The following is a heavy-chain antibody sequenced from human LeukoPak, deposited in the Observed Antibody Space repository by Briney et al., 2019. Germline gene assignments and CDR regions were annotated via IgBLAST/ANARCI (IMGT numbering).Heavy chain of an antibody. D-gene: IGHD5-18*01. V-gene: IGHV1-2*02. CDR3: ARTLPWRYGYGTYYFDY. J-gene: IGHJ4*02. Sequence: GASVKVSCKASGYTFTGYYMHWVRQAPGQGLEWMGWINPNSGGTNYAQKFQGRVTMTRDTSISTAYMELSRLRSDDTAVYYCARTLPWRYGYGTYYFDYWGQGTLVTVSS. CDR2: INPNSGGT. CDR1: GYTFTGYY.